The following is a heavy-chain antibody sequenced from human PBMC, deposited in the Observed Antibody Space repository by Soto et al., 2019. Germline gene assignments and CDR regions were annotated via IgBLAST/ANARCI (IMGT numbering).Heavy chain of an antibody. CDR3: ARGVGFGYYYYHMDL. CDR2: IYYSGSA. CDR1: GDSVTSVSDY. D-gene: IGHD3-10*01. J-gene: IGHJ6*02. Sequence: SETLSLTCTVSGDSVTSVSDYWSWIRQPPGKGLEWIGYIYYSGSADYNPSLGSRATISIDTSKNQFSLKLTSVTAADTAVYYCARGVGFGYYYYHMDLWGQGTTVTVSS. V-gene: IGHV4-61*01.